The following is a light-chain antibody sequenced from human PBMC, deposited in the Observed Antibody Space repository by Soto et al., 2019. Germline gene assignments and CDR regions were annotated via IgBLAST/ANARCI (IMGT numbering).Light chain of an antibody. Sequence: EIVLTQSPGTVSLSPGVRATLSCRAIQSVDSKYLAWYQQKPGQAPRLLIYGASSRATGIPDRFSGSGSGTDFTLTISRLEPEDFAVYYCQQYGSSPPWTFGQGTKVDIK. CDR2: GAS. CDR1: QSVDSKY. CDR3: QQYGSSPPWT. V-gene: IGKV3-20*01. J-gene: IGKJ1*01.